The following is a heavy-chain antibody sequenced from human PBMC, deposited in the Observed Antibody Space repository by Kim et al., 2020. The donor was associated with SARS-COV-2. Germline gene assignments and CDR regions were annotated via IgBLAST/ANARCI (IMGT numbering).Heavy chain of an antibody. J-gene: IGHJ4*02. V-gene: IGHV1-8*01. Sequence: ASVKVSCKASGYSFTFYEINWMRQAPGQGLEWVGWMHPNSGNTDYAQKFQGRVTMTRNTSISTAYLELSSLRSDDTAVYYCARGRRLRYFDWYNDYWGQGTLVTVSS. D-gene: IGHD3-9*01. CDR3: ARGRRLRYFDWYNDY. CDR2: MHPNSGNT. CDR1: GYSFTFYE.